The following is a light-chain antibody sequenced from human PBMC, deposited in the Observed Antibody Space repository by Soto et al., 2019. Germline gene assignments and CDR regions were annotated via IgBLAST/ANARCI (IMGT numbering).Light chain of an antibody. Sequence: QSVLTQPPSVSGAPGQRVTISCTGSSSNIGAGYDVHWYQQLPGTAPKLLIYGNSNRPSGVPDRFSGSKSGTSASLAITGLQVQDEAEYYCQSYDSSLSGWVVFGGGTKLTVL. CDR2: GNS. V-gene: IGLV1-40*01. CDR1: SSNIGAGYD. J-gene: IGLJ2*01. CDR3: QSYDSSLSGWVV.